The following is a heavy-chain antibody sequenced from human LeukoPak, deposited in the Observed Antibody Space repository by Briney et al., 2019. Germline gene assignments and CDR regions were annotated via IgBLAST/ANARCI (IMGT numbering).Heavy chain of an antibody. CDR1: GFTFSSYS. J-gene: IGHJ4*02. V-gene: IGHV3-48*02. Sequence: GESLRLSCAASGFTFSSYSMNWVRQAPGKGLEWVSYILSSSRTIYHADSVKGRFTISRDNAKNSLYLQMNSLRDEDTAVYYCARGGGSGWYNDYWGQGTLVTVSS. CDR3: ARGGGSGWYNDY. D-gene: IGHD6-19*01. CDR2: ILSSSRTI.